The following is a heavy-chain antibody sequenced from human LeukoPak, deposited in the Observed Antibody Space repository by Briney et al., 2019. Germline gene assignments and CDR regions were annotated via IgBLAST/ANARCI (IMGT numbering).Heavy chain of an antibody. CDR1: GYTFTSYY. CDR2: MNPNSGNT. V-gene: IGHV1-8*02. CDR3: ARMMGAVAGKMRYYYYMDV. Sequence: ASMKVSCKASGYTFTSYYMHWVRQATGQGLEWMGWMNPNSGNTGYAQKFQGRVTMTRNTSISTAYMELSSLRSEDTAVYYCARMMGAVAGKMRYYYYMDVWGKGTTVTISS. D-gene: IGHD6-19*01. J-gene: IGHJ6*03.